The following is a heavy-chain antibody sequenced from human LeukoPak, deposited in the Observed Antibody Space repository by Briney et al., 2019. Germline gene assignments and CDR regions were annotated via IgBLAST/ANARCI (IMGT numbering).Heavy chain of an antibody. CDR1: GFTFSSYA. CDR3: TTDLIAAAGMAPFYFDY. CDR2: IKSKTDGGTT. D-gene: IGHD6-13*01. V-gene: IGHV3-15*01. Sequence: GGSLRLSCAASGFTFSSYAMSWVRQAPGKGLEWVGRIKSKTDGGTTDCAAPVKGRFTISRDDSKNTLYLQMNSLKTEDTAVYYCTTDLIAAAGMAPFYFDYWGQGTLVTVSS. J-gene: IGHJ4*02.